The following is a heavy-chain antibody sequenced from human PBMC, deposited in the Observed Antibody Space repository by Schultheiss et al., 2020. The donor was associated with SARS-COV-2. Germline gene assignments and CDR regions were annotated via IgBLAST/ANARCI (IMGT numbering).Heavy chain of an antibody. Sequence: SETLSLTCAVYGGSFSGYYWSWIRQPPGKGLEWIGEINHSGSTNYNPSLKSRVTISVDTSKNQFSLKLSSVTAADTAVYYCASRDSSGYYWYFDLWVRGTLVTVSS. V-gene: IGHV4-34*01. D-gene: IGHD3-22*01. J-gene: IGHJ2*01. CDR1: GGSFSGYY. CDR2: INHSGST. CDR3: ASRDSSGYYWYFDL.